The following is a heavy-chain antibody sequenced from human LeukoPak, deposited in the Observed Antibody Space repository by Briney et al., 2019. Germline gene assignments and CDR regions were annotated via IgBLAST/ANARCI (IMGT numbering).Heavy chain of an antibody. CDR1: GFTFDDYG. CDR2: INWNGGST. Sequence: GGSLRLSCAASGFTFDDYGMSWVRQAPGKGLEWVSGINWNGGSTGYADSVKGRFTISRDNAKNSLYLQMNSLRAEDTALYYCARDKRYSSSWYPLYYYYYMDVWGKGTTVTVSS. J-gene: IGHJ6*03. D-gene: IGHD6-13*01. CDR3: ARDKRYSSSWYPLYYYYYMDV. V-gene: IGHV3-20*04.